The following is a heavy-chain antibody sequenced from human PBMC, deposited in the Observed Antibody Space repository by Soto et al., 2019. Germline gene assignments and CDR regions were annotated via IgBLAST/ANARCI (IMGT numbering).Heavy chain of an antibody. V-gene: IGHV1-18*01. D-gene: IGHD5-12*01. CDR3: ARDTDIVAPMQFAY. J-gene: IGHJ4*02. Sequence: GAAGKVCCEGSCCTFTGPGIGSGRQAPGQGLEGMGWISAYNGNTNYAQKLQGRVTMTTDTSTSTAYMELRSLRSDDTAVYYCARDTDIVAPMQFAYWGQGTLVTVSS. CDR1: CCTFTGPG. CDR2: ISAYNGNT.